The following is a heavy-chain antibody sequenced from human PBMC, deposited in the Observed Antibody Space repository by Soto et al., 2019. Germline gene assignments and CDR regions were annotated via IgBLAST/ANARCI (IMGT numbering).Heavy chain of an antibody. Sequence: QITLKESGPTLVKPTQTLTLTCTFSGFSLSTSGVGVGWIRQPPGKALEWLALIYWNDDKRYSPSLKSRRTITKDTSKYQVVLTLTNMDPVDTATYYCAHSRVAATTTTRAYRMAYFQHWGQGTLVTVSS. D-gene: IGHD2-15*01. V-gene: IGHV2-5*01. CDR2: IYWNDDK. CDR1: GFSLSTSGVG. J-gene: IGHJ1*01. CDR3: AHSRVAATTTTRAYRMAYFQH.